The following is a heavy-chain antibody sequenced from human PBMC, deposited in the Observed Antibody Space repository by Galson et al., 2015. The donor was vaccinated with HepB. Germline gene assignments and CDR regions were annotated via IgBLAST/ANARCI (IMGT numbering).Heavy chain of an antibody. D-gene: IGHD3-22*01. CDR2: ISWNSGSI. Sequence: SLRLSCAASGFTFDDYAMHWVRQAPGKGLEWVSGISWNSGSIGYADSVKGRFTISRDNAKNSLYLQMNSLRAEDTAVYYCARDHYYDSSGRSFDYRGQGTLVTVSS. CDR1: GFTFDDYA. J-gene: IGHJ4*02. V-gene: IGHV3-9*01. CDR3: ARDHYYDSSGRSFDY.